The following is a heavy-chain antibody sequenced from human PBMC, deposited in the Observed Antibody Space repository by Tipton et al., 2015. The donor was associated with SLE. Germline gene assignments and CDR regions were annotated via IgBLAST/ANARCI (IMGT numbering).Heavy chain of an antibody. CDR2: INHSGST. J-gene: IGHJ2*01. D-gene: IGHD4-17*01. V-gene: IGHV4-34*01. CDR1: GGSVSGHY. CDR3: ARSLRLYFDL. Sequence: TLSLTCAVYGGSVSGHYWSWIRQPPGKGLEWIGEINHSGSTNYNPSLKSRVTISVDTSKNQFSLMLSSVTAADTAVYYCARSLRLYFDLWGRGTLVTVSS.